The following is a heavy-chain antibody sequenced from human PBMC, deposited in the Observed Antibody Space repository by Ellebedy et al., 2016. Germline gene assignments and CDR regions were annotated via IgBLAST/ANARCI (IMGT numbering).Heavy chain of an antibody. D-gene: IGHD6-13*01. CDR1: GFTFSSYA. J-gene: IGHJ6*03. CDR3: AKIERHFEQQLGSRGFYYYDIDV. V-gene: IGHV3-23*01. Sequence: GGSLRLXXTASGFTFSSYAMSWVRQAPGKGLECVSPISGSGGSTNYADSVKGRFTISRDNSKSTLYLQMNSLRVEDTAVYYCAKIERHFEQQLGSRGFYYYDIDVWGKGTTVTVS. CDR2: ISGSGGST.